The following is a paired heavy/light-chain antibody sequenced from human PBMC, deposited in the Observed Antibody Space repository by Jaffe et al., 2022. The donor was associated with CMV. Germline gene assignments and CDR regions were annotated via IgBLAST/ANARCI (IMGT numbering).Light chain of an antibody. Sequence: QSALTQPASVSGSPGQSIALSCTGTSSDVGAFNYVSWYQQPPGRAPQLIIYDVKSRPSGVSNRFSGSKSGNTASLTISGLQPEDEADYYCCSYTTGRTLVFGGGTRLTVL. J-gene: IGLJ3*02. CDR2: DVK. CDR3: CSYTTGRTLV. V-gene: IGLV2-14*03. CDR1: SSDVGAFNY.
Heavy chain of an antibody. V-gene: IGHV3-30*18. Sequence: QVQLVESGGGVVQPGKSLRLSCAASGFDFRNYGMRWVRQAPGKGLEWLAVISYDGSEKHYADSVRGRFTISRDNSKNTVSLQMNNLRTEDTALYYCAKDLMVMTYMISPDGMDVWGQGTKVSVSS. D-gene: IGHD2-21*02. CDR1: GFDFRNYG. J-gene: IGHJ6*02. CDR3: AKDLMVMTYMISPDGMDV. CDR2: ISYDGSEK.